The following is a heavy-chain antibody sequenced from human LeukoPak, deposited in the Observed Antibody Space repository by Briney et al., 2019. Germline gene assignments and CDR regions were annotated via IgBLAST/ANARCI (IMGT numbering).Heavy chain of an antibody. CDR1: GFTFSSYA. CDR2: ISGSGGST. V-gene: IGHV3-23*01. Sequence: GGSLRLSCGASGFTFSSYAMSWVRQAPGKGLEWVSVISGSGGSTYYADSVKGRFTISRDNSKNTLYLQMNSLTAEDTAVYYCAKDRGSSSPMRYYFDYWGQGTLVTVSS. D-gene: IGHD6-6*01. J-gene: IGHJ4*02. CDR3: AKDRGSSSPMRYYFDY.